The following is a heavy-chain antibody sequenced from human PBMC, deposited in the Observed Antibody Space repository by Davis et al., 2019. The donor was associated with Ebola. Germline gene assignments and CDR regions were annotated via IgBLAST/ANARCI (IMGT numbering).Heavy chain of an antibody. Sequence: GESLKISCAASGFTVSRNYMSWVRQAPGKGLEWVSVVYSGGDTYYTDSVKGRFIISRDSSKNTLYLQMNSLRAEDTAVYYCAGTLRSIGWRGFDFWGQGTLVTVSS. CDR3: AGTLRSIGWRGFDF. J-gene: IGHJ4*02. CDR2: VYSGGDT. D-gene: IGHD6-19*01. V-gene: IGHV3-66*01. CDR1: GFTVSRNY.